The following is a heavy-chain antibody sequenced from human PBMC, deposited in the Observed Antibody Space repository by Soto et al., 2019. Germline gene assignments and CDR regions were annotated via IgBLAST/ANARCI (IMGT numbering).Heavy chain of an antibody. CDR2: IYPGDSQT. V-gene: IGHV5-51*01. CDR3: ARLPVVEAGTFDI. D-gene: IGHD3-22*01. J-gene: IGHJ3*02. Sequence: GESLKISCEGSGHSFNNYWIAWVRQMPGKGLECMGIIYPGDSQTTYSPPFEGQVTISADKSISTAYLQWSSLKASDTAMYYCARLPVVEAGTFDIWGQGTMVTVSS. CDR1: GHSFNNYW.